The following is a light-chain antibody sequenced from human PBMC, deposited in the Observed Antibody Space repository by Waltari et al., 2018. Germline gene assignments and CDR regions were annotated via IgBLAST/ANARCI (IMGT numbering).Light chain of an antibody. CDR1: KLGDKY. Sequence: SYELTQAPSVSVSPGQTASITGSGDKLGDKYLNWYQNKPGQSPVLVIYQNSKRRSGIPERFSGSISRKTATLTISAAQAMDEADYYCQAWDSGTVVFGGGTKLTVL. CDR3: QAWDSGTVV. J-gene: IGLJ2*01. V-gene: IGLV3-1*01. CDR2: QNS.